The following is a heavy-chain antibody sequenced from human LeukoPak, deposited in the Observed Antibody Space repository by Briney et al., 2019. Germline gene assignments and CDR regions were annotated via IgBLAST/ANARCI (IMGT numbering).Heavy chain of an antibody. Sequence: GESLKISCKGSGYSFTSYGISWVRQAPGQGLEWMGWISAYNGNTNYAQKFQGRVTITADESTSTAYMELSSLRSEDTAVYYCASGIVVVPAAYQHWGQGTLVTVSS. D-gene: IGHD2-2*01. CDR3: ASGIVVVPAAYQH. CDR2: ISAYNGNT. J-gene: IGHJ4*02. CDR1: GYSFTSYG. V-gene: IGHV1-18*01.